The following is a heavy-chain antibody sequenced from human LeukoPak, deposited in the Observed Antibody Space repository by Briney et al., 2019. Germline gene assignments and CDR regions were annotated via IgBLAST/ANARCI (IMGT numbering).Heavy chain of an antibody. CDR2: ISSNGGST. CDR3: ARDGGSSSWYYYYYYMDV. D-gene: IGHD6-13*01. Sequence: GSLRLSCAASGFTFSSYAMHWVRQAPGKGLEYVSAISSNGGSTYYANSVKGRFTISRDNSKNTLYLQMGSLRAEDMAVYYCARDGGSSSWYYYYYYMDVWGKGTTVTISS. V-gene: IGHV3-64*01. J-gene: IGHJ6*03. CDR1: GFTFSSYA.